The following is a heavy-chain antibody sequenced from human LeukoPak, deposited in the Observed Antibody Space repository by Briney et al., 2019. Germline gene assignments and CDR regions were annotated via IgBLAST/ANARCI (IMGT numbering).Heavy chain of an antibody. J-gene: IGHJ4*02. D-gene: IGHD3-16*01. CDR3: AKPDYG. CDR1: GFTFRSYP. V-gene: IGHV3-23*01. CDR2: IGDSA. Sequence: HPGGSLRLSCAASGFTFRSYPMTWVRQAPGKGLAWVSTIGDSAYYADSVKGRFTISRDNSKNTLYLQMNSLRVEDTAVYYCAKPDYGWGRGTLVTVSS.